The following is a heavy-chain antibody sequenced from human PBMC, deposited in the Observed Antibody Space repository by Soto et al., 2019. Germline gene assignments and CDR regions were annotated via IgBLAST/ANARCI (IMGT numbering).Heavy chain of an antibody. J-gene: IGHJ6*03. CDR1: GFTFGDYA. CDR3: TRSPPSISGSYYYYYYYYMDV. D-gene: IGHD1-26*01. CDR2: IRSKAYGGTT. V-gene: IGHV3-49*03. Sequence: GGSLRLSCTASGFTFGDYAMSWFRQAPGKGLEWVGFIRSKAYGGTTEYAASVKGRFTISRDDSKSIAYLQMNSLKTEDTAVYYCTRSPPSISGSYYYYYYYYMDVWGKGTTVTVSS.